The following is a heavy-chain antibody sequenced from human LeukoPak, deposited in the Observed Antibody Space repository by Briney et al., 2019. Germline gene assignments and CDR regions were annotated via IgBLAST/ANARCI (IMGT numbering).Heavy chain of an antibody. Sequence: GGSLRLSCAASGFTFSTYWMSWVRQAPGKGLEWVANINQDGSQKRYVDSVQGRFTISRDNTKNSLLLQMNSLRAEDTAVYYCARLKDDVTKLDYWGQGTLVTVSS. CDR2: INQDGSQK. CDR1: GFTFSTYW. V-gene: IGHV3-7*01. CDR3: ARLKDDVTKLDY. D-gene: IGHD2-8*01. J-gene: IGHJ4*02.